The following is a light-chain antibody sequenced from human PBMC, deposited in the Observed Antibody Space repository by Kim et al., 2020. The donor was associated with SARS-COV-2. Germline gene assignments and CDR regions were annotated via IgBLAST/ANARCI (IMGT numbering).Light chain of an antibody. CDR1: QSVSTN. V-gene: IGKV3-15*01. Sequence: EIVMTQSPATLSVSPGERATLSCRASQSVSTNLAWYQLQPGRSPRLLIYGASTRAAGIPARFSGSGSGTEFTLTISSLQSEDFALYYCHQYNDWPPGDTFGQGTKWRS. CDR2: GAS. J-gene: IGKJ2*01. CDR3: HQYNDWPPGDT.